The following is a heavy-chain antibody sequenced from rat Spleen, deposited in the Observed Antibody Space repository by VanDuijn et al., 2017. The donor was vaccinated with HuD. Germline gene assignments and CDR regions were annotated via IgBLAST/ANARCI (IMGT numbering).Heavy chain of an antibody. CDR2: MWSDGAT. V-gene: IGHV2-47*01. Sequence: QVQLKESGPGLVQPSQTLSLTCTVAGLSLTSNTISWIRPPPGKGLEWMGVMWSDGATDYNSTIKSRLSISRDTSKSQVFLKMNSLQTEDTAMYFCARGASFFDYWGQGVMVTVSS. CDR3: ARGASFFDY. J-gene: IGHJ2*01. CDR1: GLSLTSNT.